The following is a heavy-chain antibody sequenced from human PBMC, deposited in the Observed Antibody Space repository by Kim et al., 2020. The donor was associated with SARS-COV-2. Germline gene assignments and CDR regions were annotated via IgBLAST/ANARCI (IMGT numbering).Heavy chain of an antibody. D-gene: IGHD5-12*01. V-gene: IGHV4-59*01. Sequence: YNPSLKSRVTISVDTSKNQFSLKLSSVTAADTAVYYCARDGFYEGDWFDPWGQGTLVTVSS. J-gene: IGHJ5*02. CDR3: ARDGFYEGDWFDP.